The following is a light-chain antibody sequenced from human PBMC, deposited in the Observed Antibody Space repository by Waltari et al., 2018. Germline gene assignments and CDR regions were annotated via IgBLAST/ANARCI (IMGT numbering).Light chain of an antibody. V-gene: IGKV1-8*01. CDR1: QGISSY. CDR3: QQYYSYST. CDR2: AAS. J-gene: IGKJ4*01. Sequence: AIRMTQSPSSLSASTGDRVTITCRASQGISSYLAWYQQKPGKAPKLLIYAASTLQSGVPSRFSGSGSGTDFTLTISGLQSEDFATYYCQQYYSYSTFGGGTKVEIK.